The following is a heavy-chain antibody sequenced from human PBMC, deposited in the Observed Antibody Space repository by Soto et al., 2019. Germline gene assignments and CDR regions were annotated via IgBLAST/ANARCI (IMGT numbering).Heavy chain of an antibody. CDR3: ASGGSGYYNY. V-gene: IGHV3-74*01. D-gene: IGHD3-22*01. Sequence: EVQLVESGGGLVQPGGSPRLSCAASGFTFGPYWMHWVRQVPGKGLVWLSRINSDGSSTNYADSVKGRFTISRDNAKSTLSLQMHSLRAEDTAVYYCASGGSGYYNYWGQGTLVTVSS. J-gene: IGHJ4*02. CDR1: GFTFGPYW. CDR2: INSDGSST.